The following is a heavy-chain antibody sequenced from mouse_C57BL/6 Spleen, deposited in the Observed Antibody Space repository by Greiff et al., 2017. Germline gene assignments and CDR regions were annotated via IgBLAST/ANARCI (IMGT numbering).Heavy chain of an antibody. D-gene: IGHD5-2*01. J-gene: IGHJ1*03. CDR3: AREGNTDWYFDV. CDR2: INPSSGYT. V-gene: IGHV1-4*01. Sequence: QVQLQQSGAELARPGASVKMSCKASGYTFTSYTMHWVKQRPGQGLEWIGYINPSSGYTKYNQKFKDKATLTADKSSSTAYMQLSSLTSEDSAVYYCAREGNTDWYFDVWGTGTTVTVSS. CDR1: GYTFTSYT.